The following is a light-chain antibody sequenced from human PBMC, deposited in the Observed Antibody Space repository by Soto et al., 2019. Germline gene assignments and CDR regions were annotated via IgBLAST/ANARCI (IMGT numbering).Light chain of an antibody. V-gene: IGKV3-20*01. CDR3: QQYDRAPPIT. J-gene: IGKJ5*01. Sequence: EIVLTQSPGTLSLSPGERATLSCRASQTVSRGYLAWYQQKPGQAPRLLIYGTSSRASGIPDRFSASGSGTDFTLTISRLEPEDCALYYFQQYDRAPPITFGQGTRLE. CDR1: QTVSRGY. CDR2: GTS.